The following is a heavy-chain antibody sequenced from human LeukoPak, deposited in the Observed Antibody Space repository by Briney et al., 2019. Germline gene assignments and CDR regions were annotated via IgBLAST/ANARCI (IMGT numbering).Heavy chain of an antibody. CDR2: IYYDGTT. J-gene: IGHJ4*02. D-gene: IGHD3-10*01. CDR3: ARSSVVLREGFDY. Sequence: SETLSLTCIVSGYSITSGFYWGWVRQPPGKGLEWIGSIYYDGTTYYGPSLRSRVTVLRDTSNNQFSLRLTSMTAADTAVYYCARSSVVLREGFDYWGQGTLVTVSS. V-gene: IGHV4-38-2*02. CDR1: GYSITSGFY.